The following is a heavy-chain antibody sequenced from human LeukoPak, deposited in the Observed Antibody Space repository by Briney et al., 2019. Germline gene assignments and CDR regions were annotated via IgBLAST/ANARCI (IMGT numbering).Heavy chain of an antibody. CDR1: GASISGYY. J-gene: IGHJ5*02. D-gene: IGHD2-2*01. V-gene: IGHV4-4*07. CDR2: ISTSGSP. CDR3: ARDLSTPPYNWFDP. Sequence: SETLSLTCTVSGASISGYYWSWLRQPAGKGLEWIGLISTSGSPNYNPSVKSRITMSVDTSKNQFSLRLTSVTAADTAVYFCARDLSTPPYNWFDPWGQGTLVTVSS.